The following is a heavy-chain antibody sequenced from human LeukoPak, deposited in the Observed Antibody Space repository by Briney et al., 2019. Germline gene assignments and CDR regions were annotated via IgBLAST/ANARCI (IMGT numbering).Heavy chain of an antibody. V-gene: IGHV3-30*02. CDR3: VKDTAVVAATLDY. CDR2: IRYDGSNK. CDR1: GFTFSSYG. D-gene: IGHD2-15*01. Sequence: GGSLRLSCAASGFTFSSYGMHWVRQAPGKGLEWVAFIRYDGSNKYYADSVKGRFTISRDNSKNTLYLQMNSLRAEDTAVYYCVKDTAVVAATLDYWGQGTLVTVSS. J-gene: IGHJ4*02.